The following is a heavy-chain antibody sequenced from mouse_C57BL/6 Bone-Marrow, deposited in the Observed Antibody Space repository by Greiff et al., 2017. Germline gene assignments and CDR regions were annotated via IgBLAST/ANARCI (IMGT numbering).Heavy chain of an antibody. CDR2: IYPGSGST. CDR3: ANYYGSSYWDFDV. D-gene: IGHD1-1*01. J-gene: IGHJ1*03. V-gene: IGHV1-55*01. CDR1: GYTFTSYW. Sequence: QVQLQQPGAELVKPGASVKMSCKASGYTFTSYWITWVKQRPGQGLEWIGDIYPGSGSTNYNEKFKSKATLTVDTSSSTAYMKLSSLTSEDSAVYYCANYYGSSYWDFDVWGTGTTVTVSS.